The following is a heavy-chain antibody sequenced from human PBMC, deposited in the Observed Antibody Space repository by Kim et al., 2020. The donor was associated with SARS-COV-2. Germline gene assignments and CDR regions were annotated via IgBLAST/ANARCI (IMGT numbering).Heavy chain of an antibody. V-gene: IGHV5-51*01. CDR3: ASGDSSGYYFDY. D-gene: IGHD3-22*01. J-gene: IGHJ4*02. Sequence: RYSPSFQGQVTISADKSISTAYLQWSSLKASDTAMYYCASGDSSGYYFDYWGQGTLVTVSS.